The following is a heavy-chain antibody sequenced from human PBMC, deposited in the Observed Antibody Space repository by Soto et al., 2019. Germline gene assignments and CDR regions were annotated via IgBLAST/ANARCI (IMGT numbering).Heavy chain of an antibody. Sequence: SETLSLTCTVSGGSISSYYWSWIRQTPGKGLEWIGYIYYSGSTNYNPSLKSRVTISVDTSKNQFSLKLSSVTAADTAVYYCARHVRYDYIWGSYRGNNWFDPWGQGTLVTVSS. CDR2: IYYSGST. V-gene: IGHV4-59*08. D-gene: IGHD3-16*02. CDR3: ARHVRYDYIWGSYRGNNWFDP. J-gene: IGHJ5*02. CDR1: GGSISSYY.